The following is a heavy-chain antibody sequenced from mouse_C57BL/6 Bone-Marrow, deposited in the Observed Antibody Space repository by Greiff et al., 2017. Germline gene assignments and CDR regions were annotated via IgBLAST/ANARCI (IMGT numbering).Heavy chain of an antibody. J-gene: IGHJ2*01. CDR1: GFSLSTSGMG. CDR2: IYWDDDK. Sequence: QVTLKVSGPGILQSSQTLSLSCSFSGFSLSTSGMGVSWIRQPSGKGLEWLAHIYWDDDKRYNPSLKSRLTISQDTSRNQVFLKITRLDTAATATYYCARREWAYYGYGYFDDWGQGTTLTVSS. V-gene: IGHV8-12*01. CDR3: ARREWAYYGYGYFDD. D-gene: IGHD2-9*01.